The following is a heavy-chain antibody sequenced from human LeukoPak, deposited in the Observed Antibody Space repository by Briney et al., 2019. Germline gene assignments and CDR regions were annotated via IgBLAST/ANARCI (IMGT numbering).Heavy chain of an antibody. Sequence: GGSLRLSCAVSGFTFSAYGMHWVRQAPGKGLEWVAVISYDGSYQAYADSVKGRFTISRDNAKNTLYLQMDSLRDEDTAVYYCTRETGWGPGYWGQGTLVTVSS. CDR2: ISYDGSYQ. CDR3: TRETGWGPGY. V-gene: IGHV3-30*04. D-gene: IGHD6-19*01. J-gene: IGHJ4*02. CDR1: GFTFSAYG.